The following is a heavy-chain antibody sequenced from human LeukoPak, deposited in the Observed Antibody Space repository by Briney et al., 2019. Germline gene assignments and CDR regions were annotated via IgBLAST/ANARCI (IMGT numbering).Heavy chain of an antibody. D-gene: IGHD5-18*01. CDR1: GGSISSYY. Sequence: SETLSLTCTVSGGSISSYYWSWIRQPPGRGLEWIGYIYYSGSTNYNPSLKSRVTISVDTLKNQFSLQLSSVTAADTAVYYCARDGYRGAGYFDYWGQGTLVTVSS. CDR3: ARDGYRGAGYFDY. V-gene: IGHV4-59*01. J-gene: IGHJ4*02. CDR2: IYYSGST.